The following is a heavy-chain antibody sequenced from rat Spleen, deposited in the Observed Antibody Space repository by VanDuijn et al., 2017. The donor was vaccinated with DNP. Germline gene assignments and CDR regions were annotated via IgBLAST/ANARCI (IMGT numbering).Heavy chain of an antibody. J-gene: IGHJ3*01. CDR3: TTTNNWLAY. CDR2: ISYSGTT. CDR1: GSSITSNY. V-gene: IGHV3-1*01. Sequence: VQLQESGPGLVKPSQSLSLTCSVTGSSITSNYWGWIRKFPGNKMDWIGHISYSGTTSYHPSLKSRISITRDTSKNQLFLQVNSVTTEDTATYYCTTTNNWLAYWGQGTLVTVSS.